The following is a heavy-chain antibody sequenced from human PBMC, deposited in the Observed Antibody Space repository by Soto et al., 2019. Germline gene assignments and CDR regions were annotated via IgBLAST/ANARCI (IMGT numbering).Heavy chain of an antibody. D-gene: IGHD1-1*01. CDR1: GSPFTRYD. V-gene: IGHV1-18*01. CDR2: TNXYNGNX. CDR3: AKGGATAKTRINY. Sequence: XSVKVSCKASGSPFTRYDISWVRQAPGQVLEWMGRTNXYNGNXHNAQTPQARXXMTTDKSXXKASLELRSLTSDESAVHYCAKGGATAKTRINYWGQETLVTAPS. J-gene: IGHJ4*02.